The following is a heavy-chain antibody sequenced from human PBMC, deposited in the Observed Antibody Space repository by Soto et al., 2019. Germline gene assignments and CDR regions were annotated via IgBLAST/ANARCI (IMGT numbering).Heavy chain of an antibody. Sequence: ASVKVSCKASGYTFTNYGISWVRQAPGQGLEWMGWISAYNGNTNYAQKLQGGVTMTTDTSTSTAYMELRSLRSDDTAVYYCARDRLIAVTGLLHYWGQGTLVTVSS. CDR2: ISAYNGNT. CDR1: GYTFTNYG. D-gene: IGHD6-19*01. V-gene: IGHV1-18*01. J-gene: IGHJ4*02. CDR3: ARDRLIAVTGLLHY.